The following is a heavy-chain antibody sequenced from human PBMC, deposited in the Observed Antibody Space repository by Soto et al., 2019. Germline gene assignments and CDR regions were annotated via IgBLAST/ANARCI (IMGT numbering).Heavy chain of an antibody. CDR3: ASQLESTTYFDY. J-gene: IGHJ4*02. CDR1: GGSISNSDYF. CDR2: ISHTGSP. D-gene: IGHD1-1*01. V-gene: IGHV4-39*01. Sequence: ETLSLTCTVSGGSISNSDYFWAWMRQPPGKGLEWVGTISHTGSPRYNPSLKSRVTISVDTSKNQFSLRLPSVTAADTAVFYCASQLESTTYFDYWGRGALVTVSS.